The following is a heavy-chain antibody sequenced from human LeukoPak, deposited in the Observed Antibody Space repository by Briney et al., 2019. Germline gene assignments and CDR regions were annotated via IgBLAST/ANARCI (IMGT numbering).Heavy chain of an antibody. V-gene: IGHV3-23*01. CDR1: GFTFSSYA. Sequence: GGSLGLSCAASGFTFSSYALSWVRQAPGKGPEWISAISGSDDSTYYADSVKGRFTISRDNSKNTLYVQMNSLRAEDTAVYYCAKWGKLPFYFNGMDVWGQGTTVTVSS. CDR3: AKWGKLPFYFNGMDV. CDR2: ISGSDDST. D-gene: IGHD3-16*01. J-gene: IGHJ6*02.